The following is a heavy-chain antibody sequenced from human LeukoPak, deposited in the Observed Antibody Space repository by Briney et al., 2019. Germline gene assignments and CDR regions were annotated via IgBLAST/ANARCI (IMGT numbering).Heavy chain of an antibody. CDR3: AKDFLWFGEFYYYGMDV. Sequence: GGSLRLSCAVFGFTFSSYAMSWVRQAPGKGLEWVAVISYDGSNKYYADSVKGRFTISRDNSKNTLYLQMNSLRAEDTAVYYCAKDFLWFGEFYYYGMDVWGQGTTVTVSS. CDR1: GFTFSSYA. CDR2: ISYDGSNK. V-gene: IGHV3-30*18. J-gene: IGHJ6*02. D-gene: IGHD3-10*01.